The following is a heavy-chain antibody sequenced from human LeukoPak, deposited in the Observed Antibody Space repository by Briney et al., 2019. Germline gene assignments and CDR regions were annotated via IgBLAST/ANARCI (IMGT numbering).Heavy chain of an antibody. CDR1: GGSISRYY. V-gene: IGHV4-59*03. CDR2: VFFSGST. D-gene: IGHD3-10*01. J-gene: IGHJ4*02. CDR3: ATTMVRRRNYCFDY. Sequence: SETLSLTCCVAGGSISRYYWSWIRQPPGKGLGWIGDVFFSGSTDYNPSLKSRATASVDTSKNEFSLRLNSVTAADTAVYYCATTMVRRRNYCFDYWGQGTLVTVPS.